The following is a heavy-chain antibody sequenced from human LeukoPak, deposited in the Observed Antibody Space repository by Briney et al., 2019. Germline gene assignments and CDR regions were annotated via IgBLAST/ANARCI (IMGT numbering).Heavy chain of an antibody. Sequence: QTRGSLRLSCAASGFTFSSYWMHWVCQAPGKGLVWVSRINSDGSTTSNADSVKGRFTISRDNTKNTLYLQMNSLRAEDTAVYYCASGRNLGYDPDYWGQGTQVILSS. CDR2: INSDGSTT. CDR1: GFTFSSYW. D-gene: IGHD5-12*01. J-gene: IGHJ4*02. V-gene: IGHV3-74*01. CDR3: ASGRNLGYDPDY.